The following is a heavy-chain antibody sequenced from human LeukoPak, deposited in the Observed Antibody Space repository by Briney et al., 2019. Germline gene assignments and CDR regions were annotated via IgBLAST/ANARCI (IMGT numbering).Heavy chain of an antibody. CDR3: ARSTVGPEGDYLDY. Sequence: SETLSLTCTVSGDSITSYSWSWIRQPPGTGLEWIGYIYNSGSTNYSPSLKSRVTMSLDSSKNQLSLRLSPVTAADTAVYYCARSTVGPEGDYLDYWGEGTLVTVS. D-gene: IGHD4-11*01. J-gene: IGHJ4*02. CDR2: IYNSGST. CDR1: GDSITSYS. V-gene: IGHV4-59*08.